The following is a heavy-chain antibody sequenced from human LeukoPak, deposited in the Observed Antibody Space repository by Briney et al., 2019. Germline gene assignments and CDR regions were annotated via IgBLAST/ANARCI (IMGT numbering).Heavy chain of an antibody. CDR3: AKASLTMVRGVIITSWFDP. CDR2: IRYDGTNK. V-gene: IGHV3-30*02. CDR1: GFTFSLYG. Sequence: AGGSLRLSCAASGFTFSLYGMHWVRQAPGKGLEWVAFIRYDGTNKYYADSVKGRFTISRDNSKNTLYLQMNTLRAEDTAVYYCAKASLTMVRGVIITSWFDPWGQGTLVTVSS. J-gene: IGHJ5*02. D-gene: IGHD3-10*01.